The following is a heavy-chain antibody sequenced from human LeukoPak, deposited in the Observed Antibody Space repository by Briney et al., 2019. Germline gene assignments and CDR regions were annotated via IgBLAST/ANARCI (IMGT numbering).Heavy chain of an antibody. CDR2: INQDGSEK. CDR3: ARVGSREALDY. CDR1: GFTFSSYW. J-gene: IGHJ4*02. Sequence: GGSLRLSCTASGFTFSSYWMSWVRQAPGQGLEWVANINQDGSEKYSVDSVKGRFTISRDNAKNSLYLQINSLRADDTAVYYCARVGSREALDYWGQGTLVTVSS. V-gene: IGHV3-7*01. D-gene: IGHD1-26*01.